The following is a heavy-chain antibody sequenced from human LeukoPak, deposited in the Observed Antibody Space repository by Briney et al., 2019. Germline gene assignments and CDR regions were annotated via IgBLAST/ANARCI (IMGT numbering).Heavy chain of an antibody. V-gene: IGHV4-61*01. CDR2: IYYSGST. CDR3: ARDSGYGNYGMDV. J-gene: IGHJ6*02. CDR1: GGSISSSSYY. Sequence: SETLSLTCTVSGGSISSSSYYWSWIRQPPGKGLEWIGYIYYSGSTNYNPSLKSRVTISVDTSKNQFSLKLSSVTAADTAVYYCARDSGYGNYGMDVWGQGTTVTVSS. D-gene: IGHD5-18*01.